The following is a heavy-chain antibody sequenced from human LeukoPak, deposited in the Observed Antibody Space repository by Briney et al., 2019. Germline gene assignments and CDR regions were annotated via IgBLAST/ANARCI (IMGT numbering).Heavy chain of an antibody. J-gene: IGHJ4*02. CDR2: ISGPGVTT. V-gene: IGHV3-23*01. CDR3: ANDWLVFDY. Sequence: GGSLRLSCEASGFTFSAYGLSWVRHAPGKGLEWVSSISGPGVTTYYADSVKGRFTISRDNSKNTLYLQMNSLRAEDTAVYYCANDWLVFDYWGQGPLVTVSS. D-gene: IGHD5-12*01. CDR1: GFTFSAYG.